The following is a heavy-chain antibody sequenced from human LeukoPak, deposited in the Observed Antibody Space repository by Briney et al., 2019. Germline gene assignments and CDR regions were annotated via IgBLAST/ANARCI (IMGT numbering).Heavy chain of an antibody. CDR1: GFTFSSYW. V-gene: IGHV3-21*01. CDR3: ARDHGLFDP. J-gene: IGHJ5*02. D-gene: IGHD4-17*01. Sequence: GESLKISCAASGFTFSSYWMHWVRQAPGKGLEWVSSISSSSSYIYYADSVKGRFTISRDNAKNSLYLQMNSLRAEDTAVYYCARDHGLFDPWGQGTLVTVSS. CDR2: ISSSSSYI.